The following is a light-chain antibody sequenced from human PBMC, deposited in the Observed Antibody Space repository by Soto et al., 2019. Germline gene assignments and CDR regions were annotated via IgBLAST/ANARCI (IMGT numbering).Light chain of an antibody. CDR3: QHFKSYPLT. Sequence: DIQMTPSPSSLSASVGDRVTITCRASQGINNYLVWFQQKPGKAPKSLTYGASSLQSGVPSRFSASGSGTDFTLTISSLQPEDCATYYCQHFKSYPLTFGGGTKVEI. J-gene: IGKJ4*01. CDR1: QGINNY. V-gene: IGKV1-16*01. CDR2: GAS.